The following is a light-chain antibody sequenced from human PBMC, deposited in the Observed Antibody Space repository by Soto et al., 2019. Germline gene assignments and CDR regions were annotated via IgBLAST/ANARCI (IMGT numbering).Light chain of an antibody. CDR2: TNA. V-gene: IGLV1-44*01. Sequence: QTVLTQPPSAAGTPGQRITISCSGSSSNIGSNSGNWYRQFPGTAPNLLIYTNAQRPSGVPDRFSGSKSGTSASLAISGLQSEDEADYYCAVWDDRRRGWAFGGGTKVTVL. CDR3: AVWDDRRRGWA. J-gene: IGLJ3*02. CDR1: SSNIGSNS.